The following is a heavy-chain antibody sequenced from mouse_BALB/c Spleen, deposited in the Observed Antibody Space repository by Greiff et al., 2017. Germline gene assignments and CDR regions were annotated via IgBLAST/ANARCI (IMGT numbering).Heavy chain of an antibody. Sequence: QVQLQQSGAELVRPGTSVKVSCKASGYAFTNYLIEWVKQRPGQGLEWIGVINPGSGGTNYNEKFKGKATLTADKSSSTAYMQLSSLTSDDSAVYFCARPGLVAWFAYWGQGTLVTVSA. CDR3: ARPGLVAWFAY. D-gene: IGHD3-3*01. CDR2: INPGSGGT. CDR1: GYAFTNYL. J-gene: IGHJ3*01. V-gene: IGHV1-54*01.